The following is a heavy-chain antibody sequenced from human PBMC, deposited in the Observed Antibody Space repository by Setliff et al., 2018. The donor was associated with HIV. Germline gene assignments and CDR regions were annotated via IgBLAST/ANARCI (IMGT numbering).Heavy chain of an antibody. Sequence: PGESLKISCTGSGFTFTDAWLTWVRQAPGKGLEWVGRIKSKTDGGTTDYAAPVKARFTISRDDAKNTLYLQINSLKTEDTAVYYCSKTSEYNFYYYYMDVWGKGTTVTVSS. V-gene: IGHV3-15*01. CDR2: IKSKTDGGTT. J-gene: IGHJ6*03. CDR3: SKTSEYNFYYYYMDV. D-gene: IGHD5-12*01. CDR1: GFTFTDAW.